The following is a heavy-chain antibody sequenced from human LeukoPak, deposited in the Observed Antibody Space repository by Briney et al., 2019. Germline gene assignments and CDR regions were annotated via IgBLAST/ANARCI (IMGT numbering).Heavy chain of an antibody. V-gene: IGHV4-39*07. D-gene: IGHD6-19*01. CDR1: GGSISSTGYY. CDR2: IYYTGST. Sequence: SETLSLTCTVYGGSISSTGYYWGWIRQPPGKGLEWLGNIYYTGSTYYNPSLKSRVTISVDTSKNQFSLRLSSVTAADTAVYYCASRIAVSKFDYWGQGTLVTVSS. CDR3: ASRIAVSKFDY. J-gene: IGHJ4*02.